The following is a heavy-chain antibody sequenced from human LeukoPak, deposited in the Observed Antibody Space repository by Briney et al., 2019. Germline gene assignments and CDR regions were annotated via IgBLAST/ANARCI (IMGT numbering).Heavy chain of an antibody. CDR2: ISGSGGST. J-gene: IGHJ4*02. D-gene: IGHD6-19*01. Sequence: PGGSLRLSCAASGFTFSSYAMSWVRQAPGKGLEWVSAISGSGGSTYYADSVKGRFTISRHNSKNTLYLQMNSLRAEDTAVYYCAKDLQSIAVAGILYWGQGTLVTVS. CDR1: GFTFSSYA. CDR3: AKDLQSIAVAGILY. V-gene: IGHV3-23*01.